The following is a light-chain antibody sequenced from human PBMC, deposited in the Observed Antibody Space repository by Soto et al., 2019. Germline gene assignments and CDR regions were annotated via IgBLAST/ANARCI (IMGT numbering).Light chain of an antibody. CDR3: QQSYSTPT. Sequence: IHMTQSASSLSASVGHRVTITCRASQSISSYLNWYQQKPGKAPNFLIYLASGLQSGVPSRFSGSGSGTDSTLTISSLKPEDFATYYCQQSYSTPTFGQGTKVDIK. J-gene: IGKJ1*01. CDR1: QSISSY. CDR2: LAS. V-gene: IGKV1-39*01.